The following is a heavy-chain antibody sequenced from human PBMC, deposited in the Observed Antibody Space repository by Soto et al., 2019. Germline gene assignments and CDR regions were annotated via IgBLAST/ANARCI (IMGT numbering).Heavy chain of an antibody. Sequence: GGSLRLSCAASGFTFSSYGMHWVRQAPGKGLEWVAVISYDGSNKYYADSVKGRFTISRDNSKNTLYLQMNSLRAEDTAVYYCAKERGEEQWLAEGMDVWGQGTTVTVSS. J-gene: IGHJ6*02. CDR2: ISYDGSNK. V-gene: IGHV3-30*18. CDR3: AKERGEEQWLAEGMDV. D-gene: IGHD6-19*01. CDR1: GFTFSSYG.